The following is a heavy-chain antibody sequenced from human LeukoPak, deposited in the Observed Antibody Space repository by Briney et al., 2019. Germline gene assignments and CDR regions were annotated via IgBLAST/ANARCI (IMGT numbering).Heavy chain of an antibody. CDR3: AREGYGDLAFDI. V-gene: IGHV3-66*01. J-gene: IGHJ3*02. CDR1: GFTVSSNY. Sequence: GGSLRLSCAASGFTVSSNYMSWVRQAPGKGLEWVSVIYSGGSTYYADSVKGRFTISRDNSKNTLYLQMNSLGAEDTAVCYCAREGYGDLAFDIWGQGTMVTVSS. D-gene: IGHD4-17*01. CDR2: IYSGGST.